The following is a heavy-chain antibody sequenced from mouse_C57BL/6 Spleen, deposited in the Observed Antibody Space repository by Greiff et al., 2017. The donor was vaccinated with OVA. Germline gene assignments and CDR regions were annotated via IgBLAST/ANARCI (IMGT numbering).Heavy chain of an antibody. Sequence: QVHVKQPGAELVKPGASVKVSCKASGYTFTSYWMHWVKQRPGQGLEWIGRIHPSDSDTNYNQKFKGKATLTVDKSSSTAYMQLSSLTSEDSAVYYCAISSGYLSYDALYARDYWGQGTSVTVSS. D-gene: IGHD2-3*01. V-gene: IGHV1-74*01. CDR3: AISSGYLSYDALYARDY. J-gene: IGHJ4*01. CDR2: IHPSDSDT. CDR1: GYTFTSYW.